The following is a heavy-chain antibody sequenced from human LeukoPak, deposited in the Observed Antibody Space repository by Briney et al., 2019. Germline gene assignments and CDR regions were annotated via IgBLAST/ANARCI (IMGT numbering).Heavy chain of an antibody. CDR3: ARCYTYGTTWFGGLDV. J-gene: IGHJ6*02. CDR2: TGVSGS. D-gene: IGHD3-10*01. V-gene: IGHV3-23*01. Sequence: GGSLRLSCEASGFTFSTYSMTWVRQVLGKGLEWVSTTGVSGSYYADSVKGRFTISRDNSKNTLYLQMNSLRAEDTAVYYCARCYTYGTTWFGGLDVWGQGTTVTVSS. CDR1: GFTFSTYS.